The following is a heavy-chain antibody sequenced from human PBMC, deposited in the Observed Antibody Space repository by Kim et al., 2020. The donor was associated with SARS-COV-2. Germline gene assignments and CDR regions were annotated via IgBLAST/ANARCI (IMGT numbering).Heavy chain of an antibody. CDR3: ARDLHSSGYYSNYYYYYGMDV. D-gene: IGHD3-22*01. CDR1: GFTFSSYS. V-gene: IGHV3-21*01. CDR2: ISSSSSYI. Sequence: GGSLRLSCAASGFTFSSYSMNWVRQAPGKGLEWVSSISSSSSYIYYADSVKGRFTISRDNAKNSLYLQMNSLRAEDTAVYYCARDLHSSGYYSNYYYYYGMDVWGQGTTVTVSS. J-gene: IGHJ6*02.